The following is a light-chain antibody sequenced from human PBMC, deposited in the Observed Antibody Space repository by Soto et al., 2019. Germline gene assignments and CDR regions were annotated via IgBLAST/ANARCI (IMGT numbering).Light chain of an antibody. CDR3: QHMRT. J-gene: IGKJ1*01. V-gene: IGKV1-5*01. CDR1: QNINNW. CDR2: DAS. Sequence: DIQMTQSPSTLSASIGDRVTITCRASQNINNWIAWYQQKPGKAPKFLIYDASTLESGVPSRFSGSGFGTEFSHTISSLQPDDFGSYYGQHMRTFGQGTKVDIK.